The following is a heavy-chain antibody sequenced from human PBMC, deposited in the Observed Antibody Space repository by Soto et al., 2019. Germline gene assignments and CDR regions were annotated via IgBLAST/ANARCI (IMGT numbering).Heavy chain of an antibody. CDR3: ALRSMAVVPEY. V-gene: IGHV4-59*01. CDR2: LYYGRSA. Sequence: QVQLQESGPGLVKPSETLSLTCAVSGDSISSYYCMWNRQPPGKGLESIGYLYYGRSANYTPSLRSRVTLSVDTSTNQCSPTLSSMTAADTAVYYCALRSMAVVPEYWGQGTLVTVSS. D-gene: IGHD3-22*01. J-gene: IGHJ4*02. CDR1: GDSISSYY.